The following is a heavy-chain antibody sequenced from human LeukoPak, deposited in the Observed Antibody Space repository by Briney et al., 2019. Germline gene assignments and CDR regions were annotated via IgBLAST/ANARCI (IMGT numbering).Heavy chain of an antibody. D-gene: IGHD3-10*01. Sequence: GESLQISCKGSGYSFTSYWIGWVRQLPGKGLEWMGIIYPGDSDTRYSPSFQGQVTISADKSISTAYLQWSSLKASDTAMYYCARHVRFGGGYFDYWGQGTLVTVSS. J-gene: IGHJ4*02. V-gene: IGHV5-51*01. CDR1: GYSFTSYW. CDR3: ARHVRFGGGYFDY. CDR2: IYPGDSDT.